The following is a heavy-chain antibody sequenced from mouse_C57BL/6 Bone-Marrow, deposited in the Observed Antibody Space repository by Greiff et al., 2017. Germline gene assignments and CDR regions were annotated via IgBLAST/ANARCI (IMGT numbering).Heavy chain of an antibody. CDR1: GYTFTSYW. CDR3: TRAICYWYFDV. Sequence: VQLQQSGAELVRPGTSVKLSCKASGYTFTSYWMHWVKQRPGQGLEWIGVIDPSDSYTNYNQKFKGKATLTVDTSSSTAYMQLSSLTSEDSAVYYCTRAICYWYFDVWGTGTTVTVSS. J-gene: IGHJ1*03. V-gene: IGHV1-59*01. CDR2: IDPSDSYT.